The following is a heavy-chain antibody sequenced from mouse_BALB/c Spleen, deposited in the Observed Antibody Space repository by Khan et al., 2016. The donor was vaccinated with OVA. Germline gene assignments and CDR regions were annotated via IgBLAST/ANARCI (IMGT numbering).Heavy chain of an antibody. Sequence: EVELVESGGGLVQTGGSRKLSCAASGFTFSGFGMHWVRQTPEKGLEWVAYISDGSNTIYYADTVKGRFNISRDNPKNTLFLQMTSLRSEDTAMYYCARTGYYYFDYWGQGTTLTVSS. CDR2: ISDGSNTI. D-gene: IGHD2-3*01. V-gene: IGHV5-17*02. CDR1: GFTFSGFG. CDR3: ARTGYYYFDY. J-gene: IGHJ2*01.